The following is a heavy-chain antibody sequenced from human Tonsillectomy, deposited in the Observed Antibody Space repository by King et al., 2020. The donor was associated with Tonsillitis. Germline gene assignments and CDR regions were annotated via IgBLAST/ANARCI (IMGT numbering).Heavy chain of an antibody. D-gene: IGHD3-16*01. V-gene: IGHV3-64D*06. CDR1: GFTFSSYA. Sequence: VQLVESGGGLVQPGGSLRLSCSASGFTFSSYAMHWVRQAPGKGLEYVSTISSNGGSTYYADSVKGRFTISRDNSKNTLYLQMSSLRAEDTAVYYCVKDRALVTTGGGAFDIVGQGRVVTVCS. CDR2: ISSNGGST. J-gene: IGHJ3*02. CDR3: VKDRALVTTGGGAFDI.